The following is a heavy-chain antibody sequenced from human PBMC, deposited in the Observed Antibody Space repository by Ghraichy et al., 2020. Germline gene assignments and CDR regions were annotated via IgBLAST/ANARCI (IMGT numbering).Heavy chain of an antibody. Sequence: GGSLRLSCAASGFTFSSYAMHWVRQAPGKGLEWVAVISYDGSIRYYADSVEGRFTISRDTSKNTLYLQMNSLGGEDTAVYYCARIMSTGYNYPFDYWGQGTLVTVSS. J-gene: IGHJ4*02. V-gene: IGHV3-30-3*01. CDR2: ISYDGSIR. D-gene: IGHD5-24*01. CDR1: GFTFSSYA. CDR3: ARIMSTGYNYPFDY.